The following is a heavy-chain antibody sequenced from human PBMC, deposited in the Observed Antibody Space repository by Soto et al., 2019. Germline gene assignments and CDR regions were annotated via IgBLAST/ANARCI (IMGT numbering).Heavy chain of an antibody. J-gene: IGHJ4*02. CDR3: AKALRFLEWLSPQSQYYFDS. D-gene: IGHD3-3*01. V-gene: IGHV3-23*01. CDR2: IGGGDEST. Sequence: EVQLLESGGGLVQPGGSLRLSCAASGFTFIKYAMTWVRQAPGKGLEWVATIGGGDESTYYADSVKGRFTVSRDTSKTTLYLQMNSLRAEDTAVYYCAKALRFLEWLSPQSQYYFDSWGQGTLVTVSS. CDR1: GFTFIKYA.